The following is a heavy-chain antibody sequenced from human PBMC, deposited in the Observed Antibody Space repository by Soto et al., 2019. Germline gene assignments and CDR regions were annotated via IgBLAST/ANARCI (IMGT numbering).Heavy chain of an antibody. J-gene: IGHJ5*02. CDR3: ARLTPVYNWFDP. V-gene: IGHV4-59*06. D-gene: IGHD3-16*01. Sequence: SETLSLTCTVSGGSISSYYLSWIRQPPGKGLEWIGYIYYSGTTYYNPSLKSRVTISVDTSKNQFSLQLSSVTAADTAVYYCARLTPVYNWFDPWGQGTLVTVSS. CDR1: GGSISSYY. CDR2: IYYSGTT.